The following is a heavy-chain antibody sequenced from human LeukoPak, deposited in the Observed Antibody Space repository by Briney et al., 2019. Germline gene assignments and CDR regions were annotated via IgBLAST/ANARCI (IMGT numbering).Heavy chain of an antibody. Sequence: GASVEVSCKASGYTFTDYYVHWVRQAPGLGLEWMGIINPLRGITIYAQKFQGRVTMTSDTSTNTVYMELSSLISEDTAVYYCTRTIGYRPVAGLKEKWFDPWGQGTLVTVSS. J-gene: IGHJ5*02. CDR1: GYTFTDYY. CDR2: INPLRGIT. CDR3: TRTIGYRPVAGLKEKWFDP. D-gene: IGHD6-19*01. V-gene: IGHV1-46*01.